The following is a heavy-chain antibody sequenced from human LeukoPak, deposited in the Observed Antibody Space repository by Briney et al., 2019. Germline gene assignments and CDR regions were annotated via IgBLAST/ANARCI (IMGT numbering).Heavy chain of an antibody. Sequence: PGGSLRLSCAASGFTFSSYGMHWVRQAPSKGLEWVAVISYDGSNKYYADSVKGRFTISRDNSKNTLYLQMNSLRAEDTAVYYCAKDLGELGNDYWGRGTLVTVSS. CDR2: ISYDGSNK. CDR3: AKDLGELGNDY. J-gene: IGHJ4*02. V-gene: IGHV3-30*18. CDR1: GFTFSSYG. D-gene: IGHD1-26*01.